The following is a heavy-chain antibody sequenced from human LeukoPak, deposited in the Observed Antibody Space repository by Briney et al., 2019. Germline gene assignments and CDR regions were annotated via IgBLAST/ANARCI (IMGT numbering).Heavy chain of an antibody. V-gene: IGHV4-34*01. CDR1: GGSFSGYY. CDR2: INHSGST. D-gene: IGHD6-13*01. CDR3: ARRKGSSSWYRIYFDY. J-gene: IGHJ4*02. Sequence: ETLSLTCAVYGGSFSGYYWSWIRQPPGKGLEWIGEINHSGSTNYNPSLKSRVTISVDTSKKQFSLKMSSVTAADTAVYYCARRKGSSSWYRIYFDYWGQGTLVTVSS.